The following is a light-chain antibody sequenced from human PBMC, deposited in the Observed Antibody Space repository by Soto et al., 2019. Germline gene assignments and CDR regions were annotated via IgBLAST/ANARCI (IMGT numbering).Light chain of an antibody. CDR2: DAP. J-gene: IGKJ1*01. CDR1: QSVSSY. V-gene: IGKV3-11*01. Sequence: EIVWTQSPATLSLSPGERATLSCRASQSVSSYLAWYQQKPGQAPRLLIYDAPNRATGIPARFSGSGSGTDFPLTISSLEPEDFAVYYVQQRSNWLWTFGQGTKVDIK. CDR3: QQRSNWLWT.